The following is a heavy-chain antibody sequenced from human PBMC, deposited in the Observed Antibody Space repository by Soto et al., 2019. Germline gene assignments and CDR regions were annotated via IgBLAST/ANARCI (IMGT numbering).Heavy chain of an antibody. J-gene: IGHJ4*02. CDR1: GYTFTSYY. V-gene: IGHV1-46*01. D-gene: IGHD3-22*01. CDR2: INPSGGST. Sequence: QVQLVQSGAEVKKPGASVKVSCKASGYTFTSYYMHWVRQAPGQGLEWMGIINPSGGSTSYAQKFQGRVTMTRDTSTSTVYMELSSLRSEDTAVYYCARDYYYSSGYYYGFDYWGQGTLVTVSS. CDR3: ARDYYYSSGYYYGFDY.